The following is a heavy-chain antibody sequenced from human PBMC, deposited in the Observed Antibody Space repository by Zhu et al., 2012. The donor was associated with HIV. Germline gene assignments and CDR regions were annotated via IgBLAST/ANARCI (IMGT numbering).Heavy chain of an antibody. V-gene: IGHV4-39*07. D-gene: IGHD5-18*01. CDR3: ARQRKPEMGYNTVMWVSDLRPQWFDR. CDR1: GGSISNTDYQ. J-gene: IGHJ5*02. Sequence: QVRLQESGPGLVKPSETVSLTCSVSGGSISNTDYQWAGSASPREGMEWIGNIYYTGATYYSPSFRSRISTSIDTAKNQFSLRLRSVTAADTAVYYCARQRKPEMGYNTVMWVSDLRPQWFDRWAREPWSPSPQ. CDR2: IYYTGAT.